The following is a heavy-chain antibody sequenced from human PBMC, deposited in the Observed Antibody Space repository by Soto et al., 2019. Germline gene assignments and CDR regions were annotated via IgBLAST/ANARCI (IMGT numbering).Heavy chain of an antibody. J-gene: IGHJ3*02. CDR1: GFSFSDSY. CDR2: ISSSGTTI. Sequence: PGGSLRLSCAASGFSFSDSYITWIRQAPGKGLEWVSYISSSGTTINYADSVKGRFTISRDNAKNSLYLQMNSLRAEDTAVYYCARVGTGSGGAFDIWGQGTMVTVSS. CDR3: ARVGTGSGGAFDI. V-gene: IGHV3-11*01. D-gene: IGHD7-27*01.